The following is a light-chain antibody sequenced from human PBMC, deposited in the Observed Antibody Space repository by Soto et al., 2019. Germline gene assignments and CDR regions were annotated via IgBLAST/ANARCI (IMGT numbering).Light chain of an antibody. Sequence: QSVLTQPPSVSAAPGQKVTISCSGSNSNIGSHFVSWYQQFPGTAPKLLIYDNTDRPSGIPVRFSGSSSGTSATLAITGLQSGDEADYYCGTWDASLNAHVFGTGTKLTVL. J-gene: IGLJ1*01. CDR3: GTWDASLNAHV. CDR1: NSNIGSHF. V-gene: IGLV1-51*01. CDR2: DNT.